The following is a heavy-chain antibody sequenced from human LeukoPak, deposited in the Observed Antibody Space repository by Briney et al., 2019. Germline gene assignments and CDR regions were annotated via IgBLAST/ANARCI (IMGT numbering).Heavy chain of an antibody. CDR3: AREGFAFDY. D-gene: IGHD3-16*01. CDR1: GYTFTSYY. V-gene: IGHV1-46*01. J-gene: IGHJ4*02. CDR2: INPSCGST. Sequence: ASVKVSCKASGYTFTSYYMHWVRQARGQGLEWMGVINPSCGSTSYAQKFQGRVTMTRDTSTSTVYMELSSLRSEDTAVYYCAREGFAFDYWGQGTLVTVSS.